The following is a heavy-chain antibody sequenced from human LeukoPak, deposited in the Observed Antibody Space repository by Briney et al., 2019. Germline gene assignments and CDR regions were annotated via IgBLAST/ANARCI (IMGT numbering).Heavy chain of an antibody. Sequence: GGSLRLSCAASGFTFNTYSMNWVRQAPGKGLEWVSSINSGSTYKYYADSVKGRFTVSRDNATNSLYLQMNSLRAEDTAVYYCASCFWQLNNYYYYYMDVWGKGTTVTISS. CDR2: INSGSTYK. J-gene: IGHJ6*03. V-gene: IGHV3-21*01. CDR1: GFTFNTYS. D-gene: IGHD6-13*01. CDR3: ASCFWQLNNYYYYYMDV.